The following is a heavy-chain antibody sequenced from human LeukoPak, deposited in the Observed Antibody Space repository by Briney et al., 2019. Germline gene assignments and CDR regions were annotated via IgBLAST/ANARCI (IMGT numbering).Heavy chain of an antibody. Sequence: SETLSLTCAVYGGSFSGYYWSWIRQPPGKGLEWIGEINHSGSTNYNPSLKSRVTISVDTSKNQFSLKLSSVTAADTAVYYCASSGWSPYNWFDPWGQGTLVTVSS. V-gene: IGHV4-34*01. CDR2: INHSGST. CDR1: GGSFSGYY. CDR3: ASSGWSPYNWFDP. J-gene: IGHJ5*02. D-gene: IGHD6-19*01.